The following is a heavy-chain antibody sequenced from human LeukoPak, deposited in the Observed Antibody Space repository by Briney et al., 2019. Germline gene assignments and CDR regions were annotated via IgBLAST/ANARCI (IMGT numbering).Heavy chain of an antibody. CDR1: GYTLTELS. CDR2: FDPEDGET. Sequence: ASVKVSCKVSGYTLTELSMHLVRQAPGKGLEWMGGFDPEDGETIYAQKFQGRVTMTEDTSTDTAYMELSSLRSEDTAVYYCATTPRYCSGGSCYYFDYWGQGTLVTVSS. D-gene: IGHD2-15*01. J-gene: IGHJ4*02. CDR3: ATTPRYCSGGSCYYFDY. V-gene: IGHV1-24*01.